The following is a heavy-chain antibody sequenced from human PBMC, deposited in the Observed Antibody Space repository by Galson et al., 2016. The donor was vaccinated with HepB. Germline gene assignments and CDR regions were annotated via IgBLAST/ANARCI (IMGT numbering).Heavy chain of an antibody. CDR3: GRGSSGDAYNFGAY. CDR1: GLTLNNFV. V-gene: IGHV3-23*01. J-gene: IGHJ4*02. CDR2: ISVSGDHV. D-gene: IGHD5-24*01. Sequence: SLRLSCAASGLTLNNFVINWIRQAPGKGLEWVSGISVSGDHVYYADSVKGRLTIYRENSKNTVYLQMNSLRAEDTAVYYCGRGSSGDAYNFGAYWGQGTRVTVSS.